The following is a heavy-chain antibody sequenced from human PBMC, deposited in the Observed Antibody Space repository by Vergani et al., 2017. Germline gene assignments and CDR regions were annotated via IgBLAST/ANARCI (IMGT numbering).Heavy chain of an antibody. V-gene: IGHV4-34*01. CDR1: GGSLSGYY. CDR2: INHSGTI. CDR3: ARRAERWETLLRDDFEF. Sequence: QVQLQQWGPGLLKPSETLSLTCAVYGGSLSGYYWSWIRLAPGKGLEWFGEINHSGTINYNPNLKSPFNVSIDTYRDHFSLQLRSVSVADTAVYFCARRAERWETLLRDDFEFWGQRTFVTVSP. D-gene: IGHD1-26*01. J-gene: IGHJ3*01.